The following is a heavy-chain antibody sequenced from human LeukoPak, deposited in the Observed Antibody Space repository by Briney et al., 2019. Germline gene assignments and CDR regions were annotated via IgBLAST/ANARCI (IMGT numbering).Heavy chain of an antibody. CDR1: GFTFSSYA. CDR2: ISGSGGST. Sequence: GGSLRLSCAASGFTFSSYAMSWVRQAPGKGLEWVSAISGSGGSTYYADSVKGRFTISRDNSKNPPYLQMNSLRAEDTAVYYCAKVPDGREANWFDPWGQGTLVTVSS. J-gene: IGHJ5*02. V-gene: IGHV3-23*01. D-gene: IGHD1-14*01. CDR3: AKVPDGREANWFDP.